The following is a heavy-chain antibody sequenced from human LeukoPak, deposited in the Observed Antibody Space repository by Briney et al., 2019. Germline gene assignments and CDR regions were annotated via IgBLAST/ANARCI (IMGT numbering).Heavy chain of an antibody. V-gene: IGHV3-7*01. CDR2: INPDASRE. Sequence: GGSLRLSCAASGFTFSSYAMSWVRQAPGKGLQWVASINPDASREEYVDSVRGRFTITRDNTKNSLFLQMNSLGAEDTAVYYCAKLLGTVTTYDFWGQGALVIVSS. CDR3: AKLLGTVTTYDF. CDR1: GFTFSSYA. J-gene: IGHJ4*02. D-gene: IGHD2/OR15-2a*01.